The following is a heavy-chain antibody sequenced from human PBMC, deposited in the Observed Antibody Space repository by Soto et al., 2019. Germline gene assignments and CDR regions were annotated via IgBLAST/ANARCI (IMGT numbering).Heavy chain of an antibody. CDR1: GHTFTTDD. CDR2: VDPKTGNA. V-gene: IGHV1-8*01. Sequence: QVQLVQSGAEVKKPGASVRVSCKASGHTFTTDDVNWVRQATGQGLEWVGWVDPKTGNAGYAQKVKGRIIMTGDSSFTAVYMELSSLTSEDTAIYFCARYERGAAVTSWGQGTPVTVSS. J-gene: IGHJ5*02. CDR3: ARYERGAAVTS. D-gene: IGHD6-13*01.